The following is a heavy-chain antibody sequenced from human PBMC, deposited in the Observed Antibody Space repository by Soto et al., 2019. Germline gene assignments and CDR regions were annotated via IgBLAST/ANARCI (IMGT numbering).Heavy chain of an antibody. V-gene: IGHV4-4*02. D-gene: IGHD6-13*01. CDR2: IYHSGST. J-gene: IGHJ5*02. CDR3: ARASSSWYWFDP. CDR1: GGSISSSNW. Sequence: SETLSLICAVSGGSISSSNWWSWVRQPPGKGLEWIGEIYHSGSTNYNPSLKSRVTISVDKSKNQFSLKLSSVTAADTAVYYCARASSSWYWFDPWGQGTLVTVSS.